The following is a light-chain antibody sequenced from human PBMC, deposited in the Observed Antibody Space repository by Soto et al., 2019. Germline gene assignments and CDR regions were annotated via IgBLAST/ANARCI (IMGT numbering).Light chain of an antibody. CDR3: MQALQTPPT. J-gene: IGKJ1*01. V-gene: IGKV2-28*01. Sequence: DIVITQSPLSFPVTLVEPASISCSSSQSLLHSNGYNYLDWYLQRPGQSPQLLIYLGSNRASRVPDRFSGSGSGTDFTLKISRVEAEDVGIYYCMQALQTPPTFGQGTKVDIK. CDR1: QSLLHSNGYNY. CDR2: LGS.